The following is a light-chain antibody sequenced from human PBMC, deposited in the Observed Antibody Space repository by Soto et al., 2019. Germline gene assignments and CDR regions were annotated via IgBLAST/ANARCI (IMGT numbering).Light chain of an antibody. J-gene: IGKJ4*01. CDR1: QSVGSN. V-gene: IGKV3-15*01. CDR2: AAS. Sequence: EVVMTQSPATLSVSPGETATLSCRASQSVGSNLAWYQQKPGQAPRLLIYAASTRATGIPARFSGSGSGTEFTLTITSLQSEDVAVYYCQQYNSWPLTFGGGTKVDI. CDR3: QQYNSWPLT.